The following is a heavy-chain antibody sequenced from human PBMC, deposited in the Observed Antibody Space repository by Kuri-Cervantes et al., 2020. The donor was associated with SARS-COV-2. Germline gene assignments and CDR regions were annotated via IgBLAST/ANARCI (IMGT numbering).Heavy chain of an antibody. J-gene: IGHJ4*02. D-gene: IGHD1-26*01. V-gene: IGHV5-51*01. CDR2: IYPGDSDT. Sequence: GGSLRLSCAASGFTFTDYYMDWVRQAPGKGLEWMGIIYPGDSDTRYSPSFQGQVTISADKSISTAYLQWSSLKASDTAMYYCARQFLVGATTDFDYWGQGTLVTVSS. CDR1: GFTFTDYY. CDR3: ARQFLVGATTDFDY.